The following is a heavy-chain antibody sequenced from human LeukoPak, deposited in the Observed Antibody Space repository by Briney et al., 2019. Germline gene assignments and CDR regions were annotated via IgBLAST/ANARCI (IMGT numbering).Heavy chain of an antibody. CDR3: ARVPSLGSGSYYYYYYMDV. CDR2: ISAYNGNT. V-gene: IGHV1-18*01. J-gene: IGHJ6*03. CDR1: GYTFTSYG. Sequence: ASVKVSCKASGYTFTSYGISWVRQAPGQGLKWMGWISAYNGNTNYAQKLQGRVTMTTDTSTSTAYMELRSLGSDDTAVYYCARVPSLGSGSYYYYYYMDVWGKGTTVTISS. D-gene: IGHD3-10*01.